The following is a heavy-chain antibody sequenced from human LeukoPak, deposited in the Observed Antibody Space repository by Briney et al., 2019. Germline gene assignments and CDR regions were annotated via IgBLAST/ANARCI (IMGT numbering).Heavy chain of an antibody. V-gene: IGHV4-34*01. CDR3: ARVKQWPVLGYYYMDV. D-gene: IGHD6-19*01. Sequence: SETLSLTCAVYGGSFSGYYWSWIRQPPGKGLEWIGEINHSGSTNYNPSIKSRVTISVDTSKNQFSLKVTSVTAADTAVYYCARVKQWPVLGYYYMDVWGKGTTVIVSS. CDR2: INHSGST. J-gene: IGHJ6*03. CDR1: GGSFSGYY.